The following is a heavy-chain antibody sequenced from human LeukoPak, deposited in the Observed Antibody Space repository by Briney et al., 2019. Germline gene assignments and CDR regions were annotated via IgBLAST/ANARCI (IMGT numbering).Heavy chain of an antibody. Sequence: SETLSLTCAVYGGSFSGYYWSWIRQPPGKGLEWIGEINHSGNTNYNPSLKSRVTISVDTSKNQFSLRLSSVTAADTAVYYCVRVPRIVGGTEVNWFDPWGQGTLVTVSS. CDR2: INHSGNT. V-gene: IGHV4-34*01. CDR3: VRVPRIVGGTEVNWFDP. D-gene: IGHD3-22*01. J-gene: IGHJ5*02. CDR1: GGSFSGYY.